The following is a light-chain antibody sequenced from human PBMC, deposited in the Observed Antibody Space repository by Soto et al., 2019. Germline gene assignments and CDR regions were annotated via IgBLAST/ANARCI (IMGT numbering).Light chain of an antibody. CDR1: NIGSKS. J-gene: IGLJ1*01. CDR3: QVWDSSSVHYV. V-gene: IGLV3-21*02. Sequence: SYELTQPPSVSVAPGQTARITCGGTNIGSKSVHWYQQKPGQAPVLVVYDDSDRPSGIPERFSGSNSGNTATLTISRVEAGDEADYYCQVWDSSSVHYVFGTGTKLTVL. CDR2: DDS.